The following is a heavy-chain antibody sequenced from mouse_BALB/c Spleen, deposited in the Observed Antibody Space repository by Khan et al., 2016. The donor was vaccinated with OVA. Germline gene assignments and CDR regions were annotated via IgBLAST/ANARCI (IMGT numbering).Heavy chain of an antibody. CDR1: GYTFTDYA. J-gene: IGHJ2*01. CDR2: ISTYSGNT. Sequence: VQRQELGPDLVRPGVSVKISCKGSGYTFTDYAMHWVKQSHAKSREWIGLISTYSGNTNYNQKFKGTATMTVDKSSSTAYMELARLTSEDSAISYCARPAYDGDYDYRGQGTTLT. D-gene: IGHD2-3*01. CDR3: ARPAYDGDYDY. V-gene: IGHV1S137*01.